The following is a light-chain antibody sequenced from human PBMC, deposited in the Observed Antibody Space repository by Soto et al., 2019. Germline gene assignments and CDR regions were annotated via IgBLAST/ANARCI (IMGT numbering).Light chain of an antibody. V-gene: IGLV2-14*01. CDR3: GSITRSSTSV. J-gene: IGLJ1*01. CDR1: SSDVGGIEY. CDR2: DVT. Sequence: QSVLSQPASVSGSPGQSITISCTGTSSDVGGIEYVSWYQHQPGKAPKLIIYDVTKRPSGVSNRFSGSKSGNTASLTISGIQAEDEGDYYCGSITRSSTSVFGTGTKVTVL.